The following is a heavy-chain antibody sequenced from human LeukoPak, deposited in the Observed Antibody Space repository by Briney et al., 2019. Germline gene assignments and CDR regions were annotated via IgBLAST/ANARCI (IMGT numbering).Heavy chain of an antibody. Sequence: GESLKISCKGSGYIFTSYWITWVRQMPGKGLEWMGMIDPTDSYTNYSPSFQGHVTISTDKSISTAYLQWSSLKASDTAMYYCARAPDGDSGYDYFGYWGQGTLVTVSS. CDR2: IDPTDSYT. V-gene: IGHV5-10-1*01. D-gene: IGHD5-12*01. CDR1: GYIFTSYW. J-gene: IGHJ4*02. CDR3: ARAPDGDSGYDYFGY.